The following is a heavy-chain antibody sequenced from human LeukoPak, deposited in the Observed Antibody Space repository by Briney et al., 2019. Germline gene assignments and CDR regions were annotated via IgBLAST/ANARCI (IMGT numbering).Heavy chain of an antibody. Sequence: SVKVSCKASGGTFSSYAISWVRQAPRQGLEWMGGIIPIFGTANYAQKFQGRVTITADESTSTAYMELSSLRSEDTAVYYCATDSGSYGGAFDIWGQGTMVTVSS. J-gene: IGHJ3*02. CDR2: IIPIFGTA. V-gene: IGHV1-69*13. CDR3: ATDSGSYGGAFDI. D-gene: IGHD1-26*01. CDR1: GGTFSSYA.